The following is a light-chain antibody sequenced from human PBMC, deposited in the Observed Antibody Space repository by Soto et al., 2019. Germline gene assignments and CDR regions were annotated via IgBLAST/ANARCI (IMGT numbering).Light chain of an antibody. CDR2: EVS. V-gene: IGLV2-14*01. Sequence: QSALTQPASVSGSPGQSITISCTGTSSDVGGYNYVAWYQQHPGKVPRLMSYEVSNRPSGVSNRFSGSKSGSTASLTISGLQAEDEADYYCISYTSSSTSYVFGTGTKVTVL. CDR3: ISYTSSSTSYV. CDR1: SSDVGGYNY. J-gene: IGLJ1*01.